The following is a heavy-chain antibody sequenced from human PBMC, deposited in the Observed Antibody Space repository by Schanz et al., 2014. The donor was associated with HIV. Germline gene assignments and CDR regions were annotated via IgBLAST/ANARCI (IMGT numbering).Heavy chain of an antibody. D-gene: IGHD5-18*01. CDR1: GFTFSSYA. CDR3: ARGAGDTDWGRI. CDR2: ITGSGGTT. Sequence: EVQLVESGGGLVKPGGSLRLSCAASGFTFSSYAMNWVRQAPGKGLEWVSAITGSGGTTYYADSVKGRFTISRDNSKNTLFLQLNSLRAEDTAVYYCARGAGDTDWGRIWGQGTLVTVSS. V-gene: IGHV3-23*04. J-gene: IGHJ3*02.